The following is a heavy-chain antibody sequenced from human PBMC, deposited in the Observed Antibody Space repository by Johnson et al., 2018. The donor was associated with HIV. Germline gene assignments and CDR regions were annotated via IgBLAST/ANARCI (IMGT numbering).Heavy chain of an antibody. V-gene: IGHV3-30*04. CDR2: ISYGGGKK. CDR3: ARGRKDIEAADGLDNDALDM. CDR1: GFTVTNYA. D-gene: IGHD5-12*01. J-gene: IGHJ3*02. Sequence: QVQLVESGGGLVQPGGSLRLSCAASGFTVTNYAMHWVRLAPGKGLQWVAVISYGGGKKYYGDSVEGRFTISKDISKNTLYLQMDSLRPEDTAVYYCARGRKDIEAADGLDNDALDMWGQGTLVTVSS.